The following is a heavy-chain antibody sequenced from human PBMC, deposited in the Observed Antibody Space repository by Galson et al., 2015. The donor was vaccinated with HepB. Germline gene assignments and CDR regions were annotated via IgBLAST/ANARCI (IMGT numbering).Heavy chain of an antibody. CDR1: GYSFRNYW. V-gene: IGHV5-51*01. Sequence: QSGAEVKKPGESLKISCKASGYSFRNYWIGWVRQMPGKGLECMGIIYPGDSETRYSPSFQGQVTLSADRSVGTAYLQWNSLKASDTAIYYCARVWLYYFDFWGQGTLVTVSS. D-gene: IGHD5-12*01. J-gene: IGHJ4*02. CDR3: ARVWLYYFDF. CDR2: IYPGDSET.